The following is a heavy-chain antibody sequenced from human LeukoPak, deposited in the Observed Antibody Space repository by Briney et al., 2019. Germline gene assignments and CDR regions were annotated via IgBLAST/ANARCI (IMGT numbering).Heavy chain of an antibody. D-gene: IGHD6-13*01. CDR3: ARDRWDSSWLYYFDY. J-gene: IGHJ4*02. CDR2: ISSSSRYI. CDR1: GFTFSSYS. Sequence: GGSLRLSCAASGFTFSSYSMNWVGQAQGKGLEWVSSISSSSRYIYYADSVKGRFTISRDNAKNSLYLQMNSLRAEDTAVYYCARDRWDSSWLYYFDYWGQGTLVTVSS. V-gene: IGHV3-21*01.